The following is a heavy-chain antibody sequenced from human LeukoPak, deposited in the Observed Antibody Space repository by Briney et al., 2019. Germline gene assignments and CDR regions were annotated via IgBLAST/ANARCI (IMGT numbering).Heavy chain of an antibody. J-gene: IGHJ4*02. Sequence: GSLRLSCAASGFTFSSYSMNWVRQAPGKGLEWVSFISSSGTYIYYADSTKGRFTISRDNAKNSLYLQMNSLRAEDTAVYYCARNGGNSDFDYWGQGTLVTVSS. V-gene: IGHV3-21*01. D-gene: IGHD4-23*01. CDR3: ARNGGNSDFDY. CDR2: ISSSGTYI. CDR1: GFTFSSYS.